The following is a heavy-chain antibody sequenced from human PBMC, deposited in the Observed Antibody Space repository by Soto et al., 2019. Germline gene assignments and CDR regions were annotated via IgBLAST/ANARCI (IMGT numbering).Heavy chain of an antibody. CDR3: ASQLGYCSGGSCYGLDI. J-gene: IGHJ3*02. D-gene: IGHD2-15*01. CDR2: IIPILGIP. Sequence: SVKVSCKASGGTFSSYTISWVRQAPGKGLEWMGRIIPILGIPNYAQKFQGRVTITADKSTSTAYMELSSLRSEDTAVYYCASQLGYCSGGSCYGLDIWGQGTMVTVSS. V-gene: IGHV1-69*02. CDR1: GGTFSSYT.